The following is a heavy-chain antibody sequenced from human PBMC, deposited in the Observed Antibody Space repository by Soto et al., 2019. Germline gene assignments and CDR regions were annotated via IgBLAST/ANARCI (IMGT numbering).Heavy chain of an antibody. CDR1: GYTFITYD. J-gene: IGHJ4*02. CDR3: ARRKERSGPHYFDS. CDR2: MNPSNGNA. Sequence: GASVKVSCKASGYTFITYDIHWVRQATGQGLEWLGWMNPSNGNAGYAQKFQGRVTMTRNTSISTAYKDLSGLRSEDTAVYFCARRKERSGPHYFDSWGQGTLVTVSS. D-gene: IGHD6-25*01. V-gene: IGHV1-8*01.